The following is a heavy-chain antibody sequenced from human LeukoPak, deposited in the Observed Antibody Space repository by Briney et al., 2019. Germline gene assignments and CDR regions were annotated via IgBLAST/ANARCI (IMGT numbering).Heavy chain of an antibody. J-gene: IGHJ2*01. CDR1: GFTFSSYS. CDR3: AGGNYGDHWYFDL. V-gene: IGHV3-9*01. D-gene: IGHD4-17*01. Sequence: GGSLRLSCAASGFTFSSYSMNWVRQAPGKGLEWVSGISWNSGSIGYGDSVKGRFTISRDNANNSLYLQMNSLRPEDTALYYCAGGNYGDHWYFDLWGRGALVTVSS. CDR2: ISWNSGSI.